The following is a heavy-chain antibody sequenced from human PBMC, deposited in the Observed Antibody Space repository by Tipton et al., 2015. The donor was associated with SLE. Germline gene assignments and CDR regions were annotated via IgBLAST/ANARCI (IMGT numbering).Heavy chain of an antibody. CDR3: ASHMVRVPVYYYMDV. V-gene: IGHV3-48*01. J-gene: IGHJ6*03. Sequence: SLRLSCAASGFTFSSYSMNWVRQAPGKGLEWVSYISSSSSTIYYADSVKGRFTISRDNATNSLYLQMNSLRAEDTAVYYCASHMVRVPVYYYMDVWGKGTTVTVSS. D-gene: IGHD3-10*01. CDR1: GFTFSSYS. CDR2: ISSSSSTI.